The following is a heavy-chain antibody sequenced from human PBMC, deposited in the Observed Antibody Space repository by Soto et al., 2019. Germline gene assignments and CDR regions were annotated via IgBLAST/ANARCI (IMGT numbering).Heavy chain of an antibody. CDR3: ARPSGSYVGDFDY. Sequence: EVQLVESGGGLVKPGGSLRLSCAASGFTFSSYSMNWVRQAPGKGLEWVSSISSSSSYIYYADSVKGRFTISRDNAKNSLYLQMNSLGAEDTAVYYCARPSGSYVGDFDYWGQGTLVTVSS. CDR1: GFTFSSYS. CDR2: ISSSSSYI. V-gene: IGHV3-21*01. J-gene: IGHJ4*02. D-gene: IGHD1-26*01.